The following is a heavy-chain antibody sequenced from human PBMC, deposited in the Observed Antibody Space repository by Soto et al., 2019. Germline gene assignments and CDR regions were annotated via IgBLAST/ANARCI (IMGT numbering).Heavy chain of an antibody. CDR2: IIPILGIA. D-gene: IGHD6-6*01. CDR3: AKEEYSSSSGWFDH. CDR1: GGTFSSYT. V-gene: IGHV1-69*02. Sequence: QVQLVQSGAEVKKPGSSVKVSCKASGGTFSSYTISWVRQAPGQGLEWMGRIIPILGIANYAQKFQGRVTITADKSTSTAYMELSSLRSEDTAVYYCAKEEYSSSSGWFDHWCQGTLVTVSS. J-gene: IGHJ5*02.